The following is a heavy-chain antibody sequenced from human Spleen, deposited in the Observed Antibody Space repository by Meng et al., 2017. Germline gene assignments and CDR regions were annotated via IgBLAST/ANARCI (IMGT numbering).Heavy chain of an antibody. V-gene: IGHV3-30*04. J-gene: IGHJ3*02. D-gene: IGHD6-19*01. Sequence: GESLKISCAASGFTFSSYAMHWVRQAPGKGLEWVAVISYDGSNKYYADSVKGRFTISRDNSKNTLYLQMNSLRAEDTALYYCAKGTESSGWYDGAFDIWGQGTMVTVSS. CDR1: GFTFSSYA. CDR3: AKGTESSGWYDGAFDI. CDR2: ISYDGSNK.